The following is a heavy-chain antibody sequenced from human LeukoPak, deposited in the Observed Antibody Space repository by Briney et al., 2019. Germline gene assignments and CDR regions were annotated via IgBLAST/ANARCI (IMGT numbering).Heavy chain of an antibody. CDR3: TRGAGWLIDY. CDR2: FHNSGTS. D-gene: IGHD3-16*01. CDR1: GGSISSYY. V-gene: IGHV4-59*01. Sequence: SETLSLTGTVSGGSISSYYWSWIRQPPGKGLEWIGYFHNSGTSTYNPSLKSRVTISADTSKNQFSLKLNFLTTADTAVYYCTRGAGWLIDYWGQGILVTVSS. J-gene: IGHJ4*02.